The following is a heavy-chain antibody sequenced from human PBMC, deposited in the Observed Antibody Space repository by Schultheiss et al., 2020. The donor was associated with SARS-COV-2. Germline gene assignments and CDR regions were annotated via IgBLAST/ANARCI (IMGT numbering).Heavy chain of an antibody. CDR1: GWSFSGYY. CDR3: ARGRSIAARGFDY. V-gene: IGHV4-34*01. J-gene: IGHJ4*02. Sequence: SETLSLTCAVYGWSFSGYYWSWIRQPPGKGLVWIGEINHSGSTNYNPSPKSRVTILVDTSKNQFFLKLRSVTAADTAVYYCARGRSIAARGFDYWGQGTLVTVSS. CDR2: INHSGST. D-gene: IGHD6-6*01.